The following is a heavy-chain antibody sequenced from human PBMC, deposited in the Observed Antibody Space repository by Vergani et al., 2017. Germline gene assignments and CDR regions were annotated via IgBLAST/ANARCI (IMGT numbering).Heavy chain of an antibody. CDR3: AKSQIGQWLAPGSDY. J-gene: IGHJ4*02. CDR1: GFTFDDYA. V-gene: IGHV3-9*01. CDR2: ISWNSGSI. Sequence: EVQLVESGGGLVQPGRSLRLSCAASGFTFDDYAMHWVRQAPGKGLEWVSGISWNSGSIGYADSVKGRFTISRDNAKNSLYLQMNSLRAEDQALYYCAKSQIGQWLAPGSDYWGQGTLVTVSS. D-gene: IGHD6-19*01.